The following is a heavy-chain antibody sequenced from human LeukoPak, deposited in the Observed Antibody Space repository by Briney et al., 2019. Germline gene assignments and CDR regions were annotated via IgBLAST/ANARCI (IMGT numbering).Heavy chain of an antibody. D-gene: IGHD7-27*01. J-gene: IGHJ4*02. CDR1: GFIFNSYV. CDR2: LSGSGDST. Sequence: GGSLILSCAASGFIFNSYVMSWVRQAPGKGLEWVSALSGSGDSTYYADSVKGRFTISRDNSQNTLYLQMNSLRAEDTGIYYCAKDRSWGLDYWGQGTLVTVSS. V-gene: IGHV3-23*01. CDR3: AKDRSWGLDY.